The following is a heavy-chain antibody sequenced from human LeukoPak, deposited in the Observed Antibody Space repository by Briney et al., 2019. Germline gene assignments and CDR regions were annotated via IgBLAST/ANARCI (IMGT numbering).Heavy chain of an antibody. J-gene: IGHJ4*02. CDR1: GFTFSNYA. Sequence: GGSLRLSCAASGFTFSNYAMSWVRQAPGKGLEWVSAVSGSGDNTYYADSVKGRFTISRDNAKNSLYLQMNSLRAEDTAVYYCAREDFMVRGVITDYWGQGTLVTVSS. CDR2: VSGSGDNT. D-gene: IGHD3-10*01. CDR3: AREDFMVRGVITDY. V-gene: IGHV3-23*01.